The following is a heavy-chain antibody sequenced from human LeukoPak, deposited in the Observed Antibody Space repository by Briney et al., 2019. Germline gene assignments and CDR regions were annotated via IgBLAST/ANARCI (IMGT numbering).Heavy chain of an antibody. CDR1: GYTLTELS. Sequence: ASVKVSCKVSGYTLTELSMHWVRQAPGEGLEWMGGFDPEDGETIYAQKFQGRVTMTEDTSPDTAYMELSSLRSEDTAVYYCATAAGKGAFDIWGQGTMVTVSS. CDR2: FDPEDGET. CDR3: ATAAGKGAFDI. V-gene: IGHV1-24*01. J-gene: IGHJ3*02. D-gene: IGHD1-1*01.